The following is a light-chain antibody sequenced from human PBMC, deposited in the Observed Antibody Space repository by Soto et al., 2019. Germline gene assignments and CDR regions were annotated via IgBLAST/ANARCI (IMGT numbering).Light chain of an antibody. CDR3: ATWDDDLYTPI. V-gene: IGLV1-36*01. CDR2: NNN. J-gene: IGLJ2*01. CDR1: SSNIGNNI. Sequence: QSVLTQPPSVSEAPRQRVTISCSGSSSNIGNNIVNWYQQLPGTAPKLLIYNNNQRPSGVPDRFSGSKSGTSASLAITGLRSDDEADYYCATWDDDLYTPIIGGGTKLTVL.